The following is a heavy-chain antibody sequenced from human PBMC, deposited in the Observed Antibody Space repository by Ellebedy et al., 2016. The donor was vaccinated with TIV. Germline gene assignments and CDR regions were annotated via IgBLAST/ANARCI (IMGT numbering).Heavy chain of an antibody. Sequence: PGGSLRLSCAASGFTFSGSAMHWVRQTSGKGLEWVGRIRSKANSYATAYAASVKGRFTISRDASKNTAYLQMNSLKTEDTAVYYCTPTGGSYSGFDYWGQGTLVTVSS. D-gene: IGHD1-26*01. CDR1: GFTFSGSA. V-gene: IGHV3-73*01. J-gene: IGHJ4*02. CDR2: IRSKANSYAT. CDR3: TPTGGSYSGFDY.